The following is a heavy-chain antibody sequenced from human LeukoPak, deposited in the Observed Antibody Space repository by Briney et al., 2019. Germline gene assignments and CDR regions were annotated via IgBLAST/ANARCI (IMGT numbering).Heavy chain of an antibody. CDR2: INHSGST. D-gene: IGHD6-13*01. CDR3: ARGAAAAGPFPFDY. CDR1: GGSFSGYY. V-gene: IGHV4-34*01. Sequence: SETLSLTCAVYGGSFSGYYWSWIRQPPGKGLEWIGEINHSGSTNYNPSLKSRVTISVDTSRNQFSLKLSSVTAADTAVYYCARGAAAAGPFPFDYWGQGTLVTVS. J-gene: IGHJ4*02.